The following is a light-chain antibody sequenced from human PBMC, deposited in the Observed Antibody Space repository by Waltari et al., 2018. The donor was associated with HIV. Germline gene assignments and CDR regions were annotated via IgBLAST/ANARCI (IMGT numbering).Light chain of an antibody. Sequence: DIQLTQSPSSLSASVGDSVTVTCRASLFIRSNLAWYQHKPGNPPKLLIYSASTLQSGVPSRFSGSKSGTKFILTISSLQPEDFGTYYCQQLNSYPLTFGGGTKVELK. V-gene: IGKV1-9*01. CDR3: QQLNSYPLT. CDR2: SAS. CDR1: LFIRSN. J-gene: IGKJ4*01.